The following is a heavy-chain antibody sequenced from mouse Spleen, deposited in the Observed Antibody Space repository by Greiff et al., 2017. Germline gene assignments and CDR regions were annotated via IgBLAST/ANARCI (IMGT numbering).Heavy chain of an antibody. V-gene: IGHV5-16*01. CDR2: INYDGSST. J-gene: IGHJ4*01. D-gene: IGHD2-4*01. Sequence: EVKLVESEGGLVQPGSSMKLSCTASGFTFSDYYMAWVRQVPEKGLEWVANINYDGSSTYYLDSLKSRFIISRDNAKNILYLQMSSLKSEDTATYYCAREMRLHYAMDYWGQGTSVTVSS. CDR1: GFTFSDYY. CDR3: AREMRLHYAMDY.